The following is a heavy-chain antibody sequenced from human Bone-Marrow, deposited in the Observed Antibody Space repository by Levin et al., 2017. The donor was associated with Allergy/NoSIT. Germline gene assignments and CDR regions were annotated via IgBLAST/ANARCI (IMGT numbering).Heavy chain of an antibody. Sequence: GESLKISCAATGFTFSNFALNWVRQVPGHGLEWVSSINPSGSITNYADSVKGRYTISRDNSNNTLYLLLSSLRAEDTAIFYCAKNTVTTYFYYGMDVWGQGTTVTVSS. CDR2: INPSGSIT. J-gene: IGHJ6*02. V-gene: IGHV3-23*01. D-gene: IGHD4-17*01. CDR3: AKNTVTTYFYYGMDV. CDR1: GFTFSNFA.